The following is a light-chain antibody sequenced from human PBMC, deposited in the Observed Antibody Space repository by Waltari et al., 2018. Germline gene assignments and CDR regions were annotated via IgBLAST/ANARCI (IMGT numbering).Light chain of an antibody. CDR3: QHYNNWPLYT. CDR1: QSVNFN. CDR2: GAS. Sequence: ETVMTQSPATLSVSPGERVTLSCRASQSVNFNLAWYQQKPGQAPRLLIYGASTRATGVPARFSGSGFGTEFTLTISSLQSKDLAVYFCQHYNNWPLYTFGQGTKLEI. V-gene: IGKV3-15*01. J-gene: IGKJ2*01.